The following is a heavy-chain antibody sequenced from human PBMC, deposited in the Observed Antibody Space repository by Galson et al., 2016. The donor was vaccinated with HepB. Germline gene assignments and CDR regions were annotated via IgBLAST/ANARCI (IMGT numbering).Heavy chain of an antibody. CDR2: ISYDGSNK. CDR1: GFTFSHYA. Sequence: SLRLSCAASGFTFSHYAIHWVRQAPGKGLEWVAVISYDGSNKYYADSVKGRFTISRDNSKNTLYLYMNNLTAGDTAIYYCGKHGGFDYWGQGALVTVSS. V-gene: IGHV3-30-3*01. CDR3: GKHGGFDY. D-gene: IGHD3-16*01. J-gene: IGHJ4*02.